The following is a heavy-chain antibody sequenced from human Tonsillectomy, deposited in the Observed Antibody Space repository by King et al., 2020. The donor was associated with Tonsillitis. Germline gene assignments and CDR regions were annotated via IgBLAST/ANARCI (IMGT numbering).Heavy chain of an antibody. Sequence: VQLVASGGGLVPPGGSLRLSCAACGFTFTTYDMNWVRQAPGKGLEWVSPISDSGGSTYYADSVKGRFTISRDKSKNTLYLKMNSLRAEDTAVYFCTRPDCSDTTCYVMESWGQGTLVTVSS. J-gene: IGHJ5*02. CDR3: TRPDCSDTTCYVMES. D-gene: IGHD2-2*01. V-gene: IGHV3-23*04. CDR2: ISDSGGST. CDR1: GFTFTTYD.